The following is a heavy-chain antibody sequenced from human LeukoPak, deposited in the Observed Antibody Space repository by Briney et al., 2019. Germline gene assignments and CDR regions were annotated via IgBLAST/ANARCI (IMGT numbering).Heavy chain of an antibody. V-gene: IGHV3-30-3*01. CDR3: ARVDSSGWYWYSFDD. CDR2: ISYDGGNR. Sequence: GGSLRLSCAASGFTVSSNYMSWVRQAPGKGLEWVAIISYDGGNRYYADSVKDRFTISRDNSKSTLYLQMNSLRAEDTAIYYCARVDSSGWYWYSFDDWGQGTLVTVSS. J-gene: IGHJ4*02. CDR1: GFTVSSNY. D-gene: IGHD6-19*01.